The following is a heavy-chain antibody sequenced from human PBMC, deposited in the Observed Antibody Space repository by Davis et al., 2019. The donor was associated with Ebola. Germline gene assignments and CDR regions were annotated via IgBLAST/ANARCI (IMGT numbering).Heavy chain of an antibody. J-gene: IGHJ4*02. Sequence: ASVKVSCKASGYNFNDYYMHWVRQAPGQGLEWMGRINPNSGGTNYAQKFLGRVTMTTDTSITTAYMELRSLTSDDTAVYFCAREGWTTGIDFWGQGTLVTVSS. CDR1: GYNFNDYY. CDR2: INPNSGGT. V-gene: IGHV1-2*06. CDR3: AREGWTTGIDF. D-gene: IGHD1-1*01.